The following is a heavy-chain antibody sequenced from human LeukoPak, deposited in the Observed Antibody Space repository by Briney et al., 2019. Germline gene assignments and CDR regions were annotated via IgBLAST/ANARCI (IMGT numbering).Heavy chain of an antibody. CDR3: ARDSSVSSGYYSSWFDP. CDR2: IIPIFGTA. D-gene: IGHD3-22*01. Sequence: SVKVSCKASRGTFISYAISWVRQAPGQGLEWMGGIIPIFGTANYAQKFQGRVTITADESTSTAYMELSSLRSEDTAVYYCARDSSVSSGYYSSWFDPWGQGTLVTVSS. J-gene: IGHJ5*02. CDR1: RGTFISYA. V-gene: IGHV1-69*13.